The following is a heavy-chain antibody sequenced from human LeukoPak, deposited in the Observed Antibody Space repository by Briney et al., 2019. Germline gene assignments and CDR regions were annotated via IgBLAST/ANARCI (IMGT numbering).Heavy chain of an antibody. CDR2: INHSGST. J-gene: IGHJ4*02. D-gene: IGHD5-12*01. Sequence: SETLSLTCAVYGGSFSDYYWTWVRRSPGKGLEWIGEINHSGSTNYNPSLKSRVTISADTSKSQFSLKVTSVTAADTALYYCARVAHPSRNGYYLGYWGQGTLVTISS. V-gene: IGHV4-34*01. CDR1: GGSFSDYY. CDR3: ARVAHPSRNGYYLGY.